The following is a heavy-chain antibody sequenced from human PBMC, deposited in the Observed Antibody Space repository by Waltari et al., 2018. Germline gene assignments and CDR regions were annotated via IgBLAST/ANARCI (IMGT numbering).Heavy chain of an antibody. Sequence: EVQLVQSGDEVKKPGATVKISCKVSGDNFTDYYIHWMQQAPGKVPEWMGLFDPEDGETIHAEKFQDRVTLTADTSTATAYMELSSLRSEDTAIYYCGTYSSDYLSYYFMDVWGKGTTVTVSS. D-gene: IGHD3-22*01. CDR3: GTYSSDYLSYYFMDV. J-gene: IGHJ6*03. CDR2: FDPEDGET. V-gene: IGHV1-69-2*01. CDR1: GDNFTDYY.